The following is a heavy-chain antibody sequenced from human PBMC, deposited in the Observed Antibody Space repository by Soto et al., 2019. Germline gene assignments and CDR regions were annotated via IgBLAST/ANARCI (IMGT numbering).Heavy chain of an antibody. D-gene: IGHD3-10*01. CDR2: IWYDGSNK. Sequence: GGSLRLSCAASGFTFSSYGMHWVRQAPGKGWEWVTVIWYDGSNKYYVDSVKGRFPISRDNSKNTLYLQMNSLRAGDTALYYCARDRGHFDYWGQGTLVTVSS. V-gene: IGHV3-33*01. CDR1: GFTFSSYG. CDR3: ARDRGHFDY. J-gene: IGHJ4*02.